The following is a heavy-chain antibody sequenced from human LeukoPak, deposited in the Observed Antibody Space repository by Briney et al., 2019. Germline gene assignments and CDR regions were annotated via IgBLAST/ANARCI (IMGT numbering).Heavy chain of an antibody. J-gene: IGHJ3*01. V-gene: IGHV4-59*12. CDR1: GASISTYY. CDR2: IYYSGNT. D-gene: IGHD3-16*01. CDR3: ARLLNFVSDF. Sequence: SETLSLTCTVSGASISTYYWNWIQQPPGKGLEWIGHIYYSGNTNYNPSLKSRVTMSVDTSKNQFSLNLTSVTAADTAVYYCARLLNFVSDFWGHGTMVTVSS.